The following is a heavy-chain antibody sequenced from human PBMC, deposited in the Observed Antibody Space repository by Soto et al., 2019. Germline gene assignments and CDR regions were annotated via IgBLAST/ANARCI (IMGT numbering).Heavy chain of an antibody. J-gene: IGHJ4*02. CDR2: VYPRGSDT. V-gene: IGHV5-51*01. D-gene: IGHD4-17*01. Sequence: GESLKISCETSGYDFTRNWIGWVRQRPGKGLEWVGLVYPRGSDTRYSPSFRGHVSMSADESVRTAYLQWTSLEASDTAIYYCARHFCNTTDCSMYLDNWGQGTPATVSS. CDR1: GYDFTRNW. CDR3: ARHFCNTTDCSMYLDN.